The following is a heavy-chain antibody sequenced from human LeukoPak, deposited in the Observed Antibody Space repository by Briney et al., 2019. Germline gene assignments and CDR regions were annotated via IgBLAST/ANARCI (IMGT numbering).Heavy chain of an antibody. CDR1: GFTFSSYS. V-gene: IGHV3-21*01. J-gene: IGHJ4*02. CDR2: ISSSSYI. CDR3: ARDCPFSFIAAAAPFDY. D-gene: IGHD6-13*01. Sequence: PGGSLRLSCAASGFTFSSYSMNWVRQAPGKGLEWVSSISSSSYIYYADSVKGRFTISRDNAKNSLYLQMNSLRAEDTAVYYCARDCPFSFIAAAAPFDYWGQGTLVTVSS.